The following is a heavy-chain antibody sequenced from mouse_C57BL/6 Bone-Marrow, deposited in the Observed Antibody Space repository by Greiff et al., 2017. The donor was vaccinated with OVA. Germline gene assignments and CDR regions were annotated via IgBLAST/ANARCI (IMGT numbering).Heavy chain of an antibody. CDR2: IRSKSNNYAT. CDR1: GFSFNTYA. J-gene: IGHJ2*01. D-gene: IGHD2-4*01. CDR3: VRQGYDYSFDY. V-gene: IGHV10-1*01. Sequence: EVMLVESGGGLVQPKGSLKLSCAASGFSFNTYAMNWVRQAPGKGLEWVARIRSKSNNYATYYADSVKDRFTISRDDSESMLYLQMNNLKTEDTAMYYCVRQGYDYSFDYWGQGTTLTVSS.